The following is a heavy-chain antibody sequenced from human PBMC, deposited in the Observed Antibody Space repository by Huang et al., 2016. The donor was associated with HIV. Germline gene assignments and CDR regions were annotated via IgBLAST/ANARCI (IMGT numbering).Heavy chain of an antibody. CDR3: ARDSQQWLVEDY. CDR2: INSEGSST. V-gene: IGHV3-74*01. D-gene: IGHD6-19*01. Sequence: EVQLVESGGGLVQPGGSLRLSCAASGFTFSSYWMHWVRQAPGKGRVGGARINSEGSSTSYADSVKGRFTISRDNAKNTLYLQMNSLRAEDTAVYYCARDSQQWLVEDYWGQGTLVTVSS. J-gene: IGHJ4*02. CDR1: GFTFSSYW.